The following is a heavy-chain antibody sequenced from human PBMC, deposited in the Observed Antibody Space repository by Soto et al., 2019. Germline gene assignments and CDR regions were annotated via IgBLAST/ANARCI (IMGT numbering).Heavy chain of an antibody. CDR3: ASAPKRNYYDSSGSYYGMDV. CDR1: GGSISSSNW. Sequence: KPSETLSLTCAVSGGSISSSNWWSWVRQPPGKGLEWIGEIYHSGSTNYNPSLKSRVTISVDKSKNQFSLKLSSVTAADTAVYYCASAPKRNYYDSSGSYYGMDVWGQGTTVTVSS. CDR2: IYHSGST. V-gene: IGHV4-4*02. J-gene: IGHJ6*02. D-gene: IGHD3-22*01.